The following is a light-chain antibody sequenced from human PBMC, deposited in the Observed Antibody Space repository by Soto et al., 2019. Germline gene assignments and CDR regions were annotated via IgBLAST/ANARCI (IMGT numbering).Light chain of an antibody. Sequence: QSALTQPASVSGSPGQSIAISCLGSSSDVGGYNYVSWHQQHPGKAPKVVIYDVSNRPSGVSDRFSGSKSGNTASLTISGLQAEDEADYYCSSYTSSSTYVFGTGTRSPS. J-gene: IGLJ1*01. CDR1: SSDVGGYNY. CDR2: DVS. CDR3: SSYTSSSTYV. V-gene: IGLV2-14*01.